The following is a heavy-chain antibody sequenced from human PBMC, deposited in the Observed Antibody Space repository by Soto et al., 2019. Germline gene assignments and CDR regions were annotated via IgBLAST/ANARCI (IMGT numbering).Heavy chain of an antibody. J-gene: IGHJ4*01. CDR3: ARTGNFGELFSY. D-gene: IGHD3-10*01. V-gene: IGHV1-69*13. CDR1: GGTFSSYA. Sequence: GASVKVSCKASGGTFSSYAISWVRQAPGQGLEWMGGIIPIFGTANYAQKFQGRVTITADESTSTAYMELSSLRSEDTAVYYCARTGNFGELFSYWGHGTLVTVSS. CDR2: IIPIFGTA.